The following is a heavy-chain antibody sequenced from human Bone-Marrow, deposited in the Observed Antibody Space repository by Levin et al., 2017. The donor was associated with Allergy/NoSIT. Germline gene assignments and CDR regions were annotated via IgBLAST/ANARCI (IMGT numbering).Heavy chain of an antibody. Sequence: PSQTLSLTCAVSGDSISSSNWWSWVRQSPGKGLEWIGEIFHSGSTNYNPALKSRASLKSRVTIPVDKSKNQFSLKRGSVTAADTAVYYCATRAAAGWFDYWGQGTLVTVSS. D-gene: IGHD6-13*01. CDR3: ATRAAAGWFDY. J-gene: IGHJ4*02. CDR1: GDSISSSNW. CDR2: IFHSGST. V-gene: IGHV4-4*02.